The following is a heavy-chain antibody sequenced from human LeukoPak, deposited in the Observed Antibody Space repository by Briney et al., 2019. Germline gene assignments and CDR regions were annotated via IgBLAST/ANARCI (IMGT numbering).Heavy chain of an antibody. J-gene: IGHJ4*02. D-gene: IGHD3-16*02. V-gene: IGHV4-59*01. CDR2: IYYSGST. CDR3: ARGYDYAWGSYRPHFDY. CDR1: GGSLGSYY. Sequence: PSQTLSLTCTVSGGSLGSYYWNWIRQPPGKGLEWIGYIYYSGSTNYSPSLKSRVTISVDTSKNQFSLKLSSVTAADTAIYYCARGYDYAWGSYRPHFDYWGQGTLVTVSS.